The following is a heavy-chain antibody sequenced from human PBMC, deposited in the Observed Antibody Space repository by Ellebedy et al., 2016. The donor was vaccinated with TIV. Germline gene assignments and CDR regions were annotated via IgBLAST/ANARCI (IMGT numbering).Heavy chain of an antibody. CDR3: ARTWGFGELSRLVY. V-gene: IGHV1-8*02. CDR2: MNPNSGNT. Sequence: ASVKVSXXASGYTFTSYGISWVRQAPGQGLEWMGWMNPNSGNTGYAQKFQGRVTMTRNTSISTAYMELSSLRSEDTAVYYCARTWGFGELSRLVYWGQGTLVTVSS. J-gene: IGHJ4*02. D-gene: IGHD3-10*01. CDR1: GYTFTSYG.